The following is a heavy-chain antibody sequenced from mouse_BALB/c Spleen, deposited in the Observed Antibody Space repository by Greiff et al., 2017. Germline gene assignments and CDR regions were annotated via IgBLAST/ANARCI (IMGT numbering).Heavy chain of an antibody. V-gene: IGHV1-9*01. CDR1: GYTFSSYW. CDR3: ARCTTVVGFDY. CDR2: ILPGSGST. Sequence: VQLQQSGAELMKPGASVKISCKATGYTFSSYWIEWVKQRPGHGLEWIGEILPGSGSTNYNEKFKGKATFTADTSSNTAYMQLSSLTSEDSAVYYCARCTTVVGFDYWGQGTTLTVSS. D-gene: IGHD1-1*01. J-gene: IGHJ2*01.